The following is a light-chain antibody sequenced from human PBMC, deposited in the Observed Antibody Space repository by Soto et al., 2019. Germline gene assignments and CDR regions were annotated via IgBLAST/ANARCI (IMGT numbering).Light chain of an antibody. Sequence: QSALTQPPSASGSPGQSVTISCTGTSSDVGGYNYVSWYQQHPGRAPKFMIYEVNKRPSGVPDRFSGSKSGNTASLTVSGLQAEDEADYYCSSYAGSNNLGVFGGGTKLTVL. V-gene: IGLV2-8*01. CDR3: SSYAGSNNLGV. J-gene: IGLJ2*01. CDR1: SSDVGGYNY. CDR2: EVN.